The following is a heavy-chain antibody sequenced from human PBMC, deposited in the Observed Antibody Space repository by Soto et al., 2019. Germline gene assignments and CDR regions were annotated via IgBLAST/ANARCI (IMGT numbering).Heavy chain of an antibody. V-gene: IGHV1-8*01. Sequence: ASVNVSCKASGYSFTSLDINWVRQTAAQGLEWMGWMQPSTGRTGYAQKFQGRVTMTRDTSINTAYMELTTLTSDDTAFYYCARGVSAGVDYWGQGTLVTVSS. CDR3: ARGVSAGVDY. CDR2: MQPSTGRT. D-gene: IGHD1-26*01. J-gene: IGHJ4*02. CDR1: GYSFTSLD.